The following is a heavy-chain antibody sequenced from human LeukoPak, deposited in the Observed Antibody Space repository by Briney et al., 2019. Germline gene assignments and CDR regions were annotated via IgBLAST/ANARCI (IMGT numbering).Heavy chain of an antibody. CDR2: ISSSGIAI. Sequence: GGSLRLSCAASGFTFIDYYMTWIRQAPGKGLEWVSYISSSGIAIYYADSVKGRFTISRDDAKTSVYLQMNSLRAEDTAVYYCARERDFSSSSGPIDYWGQGTLVTVSS. CDR1: GFTFIDYY. D-gene: IGHD6-6*01. CDR3: ARERDFSSSSGPIDY. J-gene: IGHJ4*02. V-gene: IGHV3-11*04.